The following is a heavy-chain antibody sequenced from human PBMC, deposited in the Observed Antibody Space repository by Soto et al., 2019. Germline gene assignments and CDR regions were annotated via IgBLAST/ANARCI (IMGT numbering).Heavy chain of an antibody. J-gene: IGHJ1*01. CDR1: GGSISSNNW. CDR2: VFHSGIT. CDR3: VKEEGGQNVRGSFLH. Sequence: QVQLRESGPGLVKPSGTLSLTCTVSGGSISSNNWWSWVRQSPGKGLEWIGEVFHSGITNYSPSLSSRPTIKVAEAKNQISLRLTSVTAADTAVYYCVKEEGGQNVRGSFLHWGQGSLVTVSS. V-gene: IGHV4-4*02. D-gene: IGHD3-10*02.